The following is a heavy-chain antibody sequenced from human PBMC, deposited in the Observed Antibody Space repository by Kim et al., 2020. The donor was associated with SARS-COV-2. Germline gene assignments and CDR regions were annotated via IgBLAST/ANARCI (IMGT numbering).Heavy chain of an antibody. J-gene: IGHJ4*02. V-gene: IGHV4-39*01. D-gene: IGHD6-19*01. Sequence: NQSLKSLFTIAVDTSKKQFSLHLASVTAADTAVYYCARPGGTIGWYYFDYWGQGTLVTVSS. CDR3: ARPGGTIGWYYFDY.